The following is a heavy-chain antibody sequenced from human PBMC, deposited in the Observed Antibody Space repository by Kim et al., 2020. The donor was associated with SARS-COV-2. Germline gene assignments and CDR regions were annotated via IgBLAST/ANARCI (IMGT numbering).Heavy chain of an antibody. CDR1: GFTFSSYE. J-gene: IGHJ5*02. V-gene: IGHV3-48*03. CDR3: ARSLVTTTPGGNWFDP. Sequence: GGSLRLSCAASGFTFSSYEMNWVRQAPGKGLEWVSYISSSGSTIYYADSVKGRFTISRDNAKNSLYLQMNSLRAEDTAVYYCARSLVTTTPGGNWFDPWGQGTLVTVSS. D-gene: IGHD1-1*01. CDR2: ISSSGSTI.